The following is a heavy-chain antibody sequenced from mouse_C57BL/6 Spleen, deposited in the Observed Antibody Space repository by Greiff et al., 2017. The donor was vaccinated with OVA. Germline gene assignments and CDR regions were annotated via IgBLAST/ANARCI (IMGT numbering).Heavy chain of an antibody. CDR3: AIPLNWDEKAWFAY. D-gene: IGHD4-1*01. CDR2: INPGSGGT. Sequence: QVQLQQSGAELVRPGTSVKVSCKASGYAFTNYLIEWVKQRPGQGLEWIGVINPGSGGTNYNEKFKGKATLTADKSSSTAYMQLSSLTSEDSAVYFGAIPLNWDEKAWFAYWGQGTLVTVSA. V-gene: IGHV1-54*01. CDR1: GYAFTNYL. J-gene: IGHJ3*01.